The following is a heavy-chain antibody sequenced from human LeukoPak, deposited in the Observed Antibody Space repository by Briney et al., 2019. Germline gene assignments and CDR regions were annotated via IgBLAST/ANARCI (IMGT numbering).Heavy chain of an antibody. CDR1: GASISSYY. D-gene: IGHD2-2*01. CDR3: ARHRSPSSLSFFDI. Sequence: PSETLSLTCTVSGASISSYYWSWIRQPPGKGLEWIGYIYTSETTNFNPALRSRVTISIDTSKNQVPLRLSSVTAADTALYYCARHRSPSSLSFFDIWGQGMLVIVSS. J-gene: IGHJ4*02. V-gene: IGHV4-4*09. CDR2: IYTSETT.